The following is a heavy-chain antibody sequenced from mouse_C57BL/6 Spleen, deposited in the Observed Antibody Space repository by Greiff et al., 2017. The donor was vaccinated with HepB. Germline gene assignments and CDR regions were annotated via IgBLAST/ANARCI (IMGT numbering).Heavy chain of an antibody. CDR3: AKEDDGYYYAWFAY. J-gene: IGHJ3*01. V-gene: IGHV1-64*01. CDR1: GYTFTSYW. Sequence: QVQLQQPGAELVKPGASVKLSCKASGYTFTSYWMHWVKQRPGQGLEWIGMIHPNSGSTNYNEKFKSKATLTVDKSSSTAYMQLSSLTSEDSAVYYCAKEDDGYYYAWFAYWGQGTLVTVSA. CDR2: IHPNSGST. D-gene: IGHD2-3*01.